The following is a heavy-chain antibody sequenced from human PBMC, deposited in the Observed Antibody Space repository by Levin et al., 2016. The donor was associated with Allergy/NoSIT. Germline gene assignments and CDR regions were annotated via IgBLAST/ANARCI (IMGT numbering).Heavy chain of an antibody. J-gene: IGHJ4*02. CDR1: GFTFSSYG. CDR3: AKTPSSSGWGCFDY. CDR2: ISYDGSNK. V-gene: IGHV3-30*18. D-gene: IGHD6-19*01. Sequence: GESLKISCAASGFTFSSYGMHWVRQAPGKGLEWVAVISYDGSNKYYADSVKGRFTISRDNSKNTLYLQMNSLRAEDTAVYYCAKTPSSSGWGCFDYWGQGTLVTVSS.